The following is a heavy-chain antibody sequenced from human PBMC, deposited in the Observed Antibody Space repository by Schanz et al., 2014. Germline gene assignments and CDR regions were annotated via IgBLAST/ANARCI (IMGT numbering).Heavy chain of an antibody. CDR1: GYTFTRSG. V-gene: IGHV1-18*01. J-gene: IGHJ5*01. CDR2: IGGSDGNT. Sequence: QVQLVQSGGEVKTPGASVKVSCKASGYTFTRSGISWVRQAPGQGLEWMGWIGGSDGNTNFAQKFQGRVTMTTDTSTSTVYMELTRLTFDDTAIYYCARDSDVSKYNLFDSWGQGTLVTVSS. CDR3: ARDSDVSKYNLFDS.